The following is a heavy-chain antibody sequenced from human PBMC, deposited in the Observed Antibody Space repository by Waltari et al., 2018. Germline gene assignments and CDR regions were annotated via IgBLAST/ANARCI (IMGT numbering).Heavy chain of an antibody. CDR2: IIPIFGTA. CDR3: ARGAYDSSPGNWFDP. V-gene: IGHV1-69*05. J-gene: IGHJ5*02. Sequence: QVQLVQSGAEVKKPGSSVKVSCKASGGTFSSYAISWVRQAPGQGLEWMGRIIPIFGTANDAQKLQGRVTMTTDTSTSTAYMELRSLRSDDTAVYYCARGAYDSSPGNWFDPWGQGTLVTVSS. D-gene: IGHD3-22*01. CDR1: GGTFSSYA.